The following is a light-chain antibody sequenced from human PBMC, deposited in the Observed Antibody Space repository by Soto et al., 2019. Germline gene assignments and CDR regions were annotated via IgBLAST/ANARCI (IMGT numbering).Light chain of an antibody. J-gene: IGLJ1*01. CDR2: EVT. CDR1: MRDVGAYNL. CDR3: SSFAGTNSFV. V-gene: IGLV2-8*01. Sequence: QSALTQPASVSGSAGQSITISCSGTMRDVGAYNLVSWYQQHPGTAPKLIIYEVTRRPSGVPDRIFGSKSYTTASLTVSGLQAEDEADYYCSSFAGTNSFVFGTGTKLTVL.